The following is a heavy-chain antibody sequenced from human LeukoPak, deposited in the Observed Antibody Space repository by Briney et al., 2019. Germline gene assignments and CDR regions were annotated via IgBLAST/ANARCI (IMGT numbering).Heavy chain of an antibody. D-gene: IGHD3-10*01. CDR3: ARGAGYYGSGSYYD. CDR2: INHSGST. V-gene: IGHV4-34*01. Sequence: SETLSLTCAVYGGSFSGYYWSWIRQPPGKGLEWIGEINHSGSTNYNPSLKSRVTISVDTSKNQFSLKLSSVTAADTAVYYCARGAGYYGSGSYYDWGQGTLVTVSS. CDR1: GGSFSGYY. J-gene: IGHJ4*02.